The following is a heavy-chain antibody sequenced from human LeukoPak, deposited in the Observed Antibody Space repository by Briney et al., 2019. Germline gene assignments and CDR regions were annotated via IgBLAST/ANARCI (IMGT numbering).Heavy chain of an antibody. CDR2: INWNSVSI. Sequence: GGSLRLSCAASGFTIDDYGMHWVRQAPGKGLEWVSGINWNSVSIDYADSVKGRFTISRDNAENSLYLQMHSLRPEDTALYYCAKGDSYGYRFFDYWGQGTPVTVSS. V-gene: IGHV3-9*01. CDR1: GFTIDDYG. D-gene: IGHD5-18*01. J-gene: IGHJ4*02. CDR3: AKGDSYGYRFFDY.